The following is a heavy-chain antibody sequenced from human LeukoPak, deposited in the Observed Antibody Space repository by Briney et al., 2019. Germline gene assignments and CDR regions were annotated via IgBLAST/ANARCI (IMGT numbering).Heavy chain of an antibody. D-gene: IGHD2-21*02. CDR2: IYSGGST. V-gene: IGHV3-66*01. J-gene: IGHJ4*02. CDR1: GFTVSSNY. Sequence: GGSLRLSCAASGFTVSSNYMSWVRQAPGKGLEWVSVIYSGGSTYYADSVKGRFTISRDNSKNTLYLQMNSLRAEDTAVYYCARVGFGAPVWCAYCGGDGYFDYWGQGTLVTVSS. CDR3: ARVGFGAPVWCAYCGGDGYFDY.